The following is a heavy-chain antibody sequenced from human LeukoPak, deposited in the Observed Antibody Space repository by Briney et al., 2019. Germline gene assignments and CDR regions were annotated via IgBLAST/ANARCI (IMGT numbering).Heavy chain of an antibody. Sequence: SETLSLTCTVSGSSISNYYWSWIRQSPGKRPEWIGWSYHRGIISYNPSLKSRVAISVDTSKNQFSLKLTSVTAADTAVYYCARDRELGYWGQGILVTVSS. CDR1: GSSISNYY. CDR3: ARDRELGY. D-gene: IGHD1-1*01. J-gene: IGHJ4*02. V-gene: IGHV4-59*01. CDR2: SYHRGII.